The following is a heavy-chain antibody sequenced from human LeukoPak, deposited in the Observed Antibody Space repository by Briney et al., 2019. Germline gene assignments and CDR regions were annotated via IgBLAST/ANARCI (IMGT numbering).Heavy chain of an antibody. J-gene: IGHJ5*02. Sequence: SVKVSCKASGGTFSSYAISWVRQAPGQGLVWMGGIIPIFGTANYVQKFQGRVTITADESTCTAYMELSSLRSEDTAVYYCAKDSEGSGSYSTPGFDPWGQGTLVTVSS. V-gene: IGHV1-69*01. CDR2: IIPIFGTA. D-gene: IGHD3-10*01. CDR3: AKDSEGSGSYSTPGFDP. CDR1: GGTFSSYA.